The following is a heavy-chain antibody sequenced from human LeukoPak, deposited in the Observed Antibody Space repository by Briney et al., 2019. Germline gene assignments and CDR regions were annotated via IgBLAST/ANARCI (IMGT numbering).Heavy chain of an antibody. J-gene: IGHJ4*02. CDR3: ARDVGEYCSSTNCYASHY. Sequence: ASVKVSCKASGYTFTGYYMHWVRQAPGQGLEWMGWINPNSGGTNYAQKFQGRVTMTRDTSISTAYMELSRLISDDTAVYYCARDVGEYCSSTNCYASHYWGQGTLVTVSS. D-gene: IGHD2-2*01. V-gene: IGHV1-2*02. CDR1: GYTFTGYY. CDR2: INPNSGGT.